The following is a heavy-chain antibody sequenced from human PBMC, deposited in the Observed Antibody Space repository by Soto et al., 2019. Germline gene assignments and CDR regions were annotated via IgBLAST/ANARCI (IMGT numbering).Heavy chain of an antibody. CDR3: ARGRLGDIVVVVANNAFDI. J-gene: IGHJ3*02. D-gene: IGHD2-15*01. V-gene: IGHV1-8*01. CDR2: MNPNSGNT. Sequence: GASVKVSCKASGYTFTSYDINWVRQATGQGLEWMGWMNPNSGNTGYAQKFQGRVTMTRNTSISTAYMELSSLRSEDTAVYYCARGRLGDIVVVVANNAFDIWGQGTMVTVSS. CDR1: GYTFTSYD.